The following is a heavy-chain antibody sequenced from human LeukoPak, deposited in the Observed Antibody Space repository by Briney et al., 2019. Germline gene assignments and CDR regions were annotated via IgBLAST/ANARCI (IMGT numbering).Heavy chain of an antibody. D-gene: IGHD1-7*01. J-gene: IGHJ4*02. CDR1: GYTFTSYG. V-gene: IGHV1-18*01. CDR2: TSAYNGNT. CDR3: ARDRGYNWNYGYPIFDY. Sequence: ASVKVSCKASGYTFTSYGISWVRQAPGQGLEWMGWTSAYNGNTNYAQKLQGRVTMTTDTSTSTAYMELRSLRSDDTAVYYCARDRGYNWNYGYPIFDYWGQGTLVTVSS.